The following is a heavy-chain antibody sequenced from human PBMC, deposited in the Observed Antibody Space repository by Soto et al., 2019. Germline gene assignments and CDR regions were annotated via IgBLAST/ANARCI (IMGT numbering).Heavy chain of an antibody. D-gene: IGHD3-22*01. CDR2: INHSGST. CDR1: GVSFSGYY. Sequence: SETLSLTCAVYGVSFSGYYWSWIRQPPGKGLEWIGEINHSGSTNYNPSLKSRVTISVDTSKNQFSLKLSSVTAADTAVYYCALYYDSSGYYYYAFDIWGQGTMVTVSS. V-gene: IGHV4-34*01. J-gene: IGHJ3*02. CDR3: ALYYDSSGYYYYAFDI.